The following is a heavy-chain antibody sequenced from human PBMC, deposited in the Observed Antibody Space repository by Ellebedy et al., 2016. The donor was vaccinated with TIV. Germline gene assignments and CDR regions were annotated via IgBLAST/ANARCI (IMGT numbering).Heavy chain of an antibody. J-gene: IGHJ4*02. V-gene: IGHV1-46*01. Sequence: AASVKVSCKASGYTLTNYNLHCVRQAPGQGLEWVGLIHHLSGKTNHAQKFQGRVSMTTDTSTSTAYMGLSGLRSEDTAVYFGARGLTTVVTPPDVWGQGTLVTVSS. D-gene: IGHD4-23*01. CDR3: ARGLTTVVTPPDV. CDR1: GYTLTNYN. CDR2: IHHLSGKT.